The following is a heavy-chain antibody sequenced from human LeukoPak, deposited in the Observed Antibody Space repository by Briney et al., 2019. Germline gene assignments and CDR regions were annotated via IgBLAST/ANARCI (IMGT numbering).Heavy chain of an antibody. CDR1: GGSISSYY. V-gene: IGHV4-59*01. Sequence: SETLSLTRTVSGGSISSYYWNWIRQPPGKGLEWIGYISYSGSTNYNPSLKSRVTISVDTSKNQFSLKLNSVTAADTAVYYCARGRRKIWWLNYFDYWGQGTLVTASS. CDR2: ISYSGST. D-gene: IGHD2-8*02. J-gene: IGHJ4*02. CDR3: ARGRRKIWWLNYFDY.